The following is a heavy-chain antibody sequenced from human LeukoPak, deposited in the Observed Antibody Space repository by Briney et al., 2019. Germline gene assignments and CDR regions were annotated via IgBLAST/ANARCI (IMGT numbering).Heavy chain of an antibody. CDR3: ARWLSDKIDSNGYLDY. Sequence: GGSLRLSCAASGYTFRRNGKHWVRQAPGKGLEWVAVIWYDGSKKYYGDSVKGRFTISRDNSKNTLYLQMNSLRAEDTAVYYCARWLSDKIDSNGYLDYWGQGTLFTVSS. CDR1: GYTFRRNG. D-gene: IGHD5-18*01. CDR2: IWYDGSKK. J-gene: IGHJ4*02. V-gene: IGHV3-33*01.